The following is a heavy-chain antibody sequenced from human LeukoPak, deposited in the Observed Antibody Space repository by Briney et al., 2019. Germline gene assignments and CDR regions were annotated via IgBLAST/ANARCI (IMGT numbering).Heavy chain of an antibody. CDR3: ARRKLWFRESYFDY. CDR2: IYYSGST. V-gene: IGHV4-39*07. Sequence: SETLSLTCTVSGGSISSSSYYWGWIRQPPGKGLEWIGSIYYSGSTYYNPSLKSRVTISVDTSKNQFSLKLSSVTAADTAVYYCARRKLWFRESYFDYWGQGTLVTVSS. J-gene: IGHJ4*02. CDR1: GGSISSSSYY. D-gene: IGHD3-10*01.